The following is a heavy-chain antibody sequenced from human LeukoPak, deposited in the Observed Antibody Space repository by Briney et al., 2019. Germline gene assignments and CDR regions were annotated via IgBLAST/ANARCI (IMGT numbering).Heavy chain of an antibody. Sequence: GGSLRLSCAASGFTFSSHDMRWVRQATGKGLEWVSAIGTAGDTYYPGSVKGRFTISRENAKNSLFLQVNSLRAGDTAVYYCARATLGFDYWGQGTLVTVSS. CDR3: ARATLGFDY. CDR1: GFTFSSHD. J-gene: IGHJ4*02. CDR2: IGTAGDT. D-gene: IGHD7-27*01. V-gene: IGHV3-13*01.